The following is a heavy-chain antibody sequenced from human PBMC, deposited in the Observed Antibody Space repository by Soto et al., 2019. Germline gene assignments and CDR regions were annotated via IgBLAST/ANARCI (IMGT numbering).Heavy chain of an antibody. D-gene: IGHD5-12*01. V-gene: IGHV3-7*03. Sequence: EMHLVESGGGLVQPGGSLRLSCADSGFTFSSNWMAWVRQAPGKGLEWVANIKQDGSETYYLDSVKGRFTISRDNAKNSLYLQMNSLRAEDSAVYYCARDAGYNRFDYWGQGTLVTVSS. J-gene: IGHJ4*02. CDR3: ARDAGYNRFDY. CDR2: IKQDGSET. CDR1: GFTFSSNW.